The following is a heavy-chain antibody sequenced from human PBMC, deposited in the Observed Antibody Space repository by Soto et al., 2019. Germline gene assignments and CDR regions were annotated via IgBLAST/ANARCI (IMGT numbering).Heavy chain of an antibody. V-gene: IGHV3-11*01. CDR3: ARDFNARGAPAYYYYYYMDV. D-gene: IGHD2-8*01. CDR2: ISSSGSTI. Sequence: QVQLVESGGGLVKPGGSLRLSCAASGFTFSDYYMSWIRQAPGKGLEWVSYISSSGSTIYYADSVKGRFTISRDNAKNSLYLQMNSLRAEDTAVYYCARDFNARGAPAYYYYYYMDVWGKGTTVTVSS. J-gene: IGHJ6*03. CDR1: GFTFSDYY.